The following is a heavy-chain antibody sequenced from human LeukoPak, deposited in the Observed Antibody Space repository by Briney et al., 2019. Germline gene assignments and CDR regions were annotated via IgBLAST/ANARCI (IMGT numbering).Heavy chain of an antibody. CDR3: ARDPSAFDI. J-gene: IGHJ3*02. V-gene: IGHV3-7*05. CDR1: GFTFSDYW. CDR2: IKKDGSEK. Sequence: GGSLRLSCAASGFTFSDYWMSWVRQAPGKGLEWVANIKKDGSEKYYVDSVKGRCTISRDNAKNTLHLQMNSLRAEDTAVYYCARDPSAFDIWGQGIMVTVSS.